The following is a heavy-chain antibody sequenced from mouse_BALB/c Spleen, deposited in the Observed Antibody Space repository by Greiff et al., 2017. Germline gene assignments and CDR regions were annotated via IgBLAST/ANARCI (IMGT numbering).Heavy chain of an antibody. CDR3: ARGAYYGNYEGDYAMDY. Sequence: SGAELVRPGSSVTISCKASGYAFSSYWMNWVKQRPGQGLEWIGQIYPGDGDTNYNGKFKGKATLTADKSSSTAYMQLSSLTSEDSAVYFCARGAYYGNYEGDYAMDYWGQGTSVTVSS. D-gene: IGHD2-10*01. CDR2: IYPGDGDT. V-gene: IGHV1-80*01. CDR1: GYAFSSYW. J-gene: IGHJ4*01.